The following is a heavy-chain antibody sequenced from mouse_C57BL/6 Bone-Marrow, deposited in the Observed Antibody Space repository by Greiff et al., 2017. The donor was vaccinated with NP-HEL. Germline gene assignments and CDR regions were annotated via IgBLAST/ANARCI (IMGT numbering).Heavy chain of an antibody. CDR2: IYPRSGNT. J-gene: IGHJ2*01. CDR1: GYTFTSYG. Sequence: QVHVKQSGAELARPGASVKLSCKASGYTFTSYGISWVKQRTGQGLEWIGEIYPRSGNTYYNEKFKGKATLTADKSSSTAYMELRSLTSEDSAVYFCARISYYFDYWGQGTTLTVSS. V-gene: IGHV1-81*01. CDR3: ARISYYFDY.